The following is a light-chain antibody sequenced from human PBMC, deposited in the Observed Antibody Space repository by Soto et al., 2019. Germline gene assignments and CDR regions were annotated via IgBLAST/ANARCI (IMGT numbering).Light chain of an antibody. CDR1: SSDIGDYNY. V-gene: IGLV2-14*01. J-gene: IGLJ1*01. Sequence: QSALTQPASVSGSPGQSITISCTGTSSDIGDYNYVSWYQQRPGKAPKLMIYDVSNRPSGVSNRFSGSKSGSTASLTISGLQAEDEADYYCSSYASSSTIYVFATGTKVTVL. CDR2: DVS. CDR3: SSYASSSTIYV.